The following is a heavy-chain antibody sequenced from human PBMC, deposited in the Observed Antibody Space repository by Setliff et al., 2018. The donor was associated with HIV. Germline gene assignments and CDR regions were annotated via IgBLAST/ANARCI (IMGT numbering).Heavy chain of an antibody. CDR2: IYIYNSGST. Sequence: SQTLSLTCAIYSGSFGSYYWSWLRQSPGKGLEWIGYIYIYNSGSTNYNPSLTSRVTISVDTSRNQFSLKLTSVTAADTAMYFCARDATSEGCMDVWGKGTTVTVSS. V-gene: IGHV4-59*01. D-gene: IGHD6-19*01. CDR3: ARDATSEGCMDV. CDR1: SGSFGSYY. J-gene: IGHJ6*03.